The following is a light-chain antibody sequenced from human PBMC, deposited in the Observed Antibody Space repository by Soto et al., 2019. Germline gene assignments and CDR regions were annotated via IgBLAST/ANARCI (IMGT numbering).Light chain of an antibody. CDR2: GAS. Sequence: EIVLTQSPGTLSLSPGDSATLSCRASQSVGSTYLAWYQQKPGQAPRLLIYGASTRATGIPDRFSGSGSGTDSTLTIRRLEPEDFAVYYCKQYGYSRTFGQGTKVDIK. CDR1: QSVGSTY. J-gene: IGKJ1*01. V-gene: IGKV3-20*01. CDR3: KQYGYSRT.